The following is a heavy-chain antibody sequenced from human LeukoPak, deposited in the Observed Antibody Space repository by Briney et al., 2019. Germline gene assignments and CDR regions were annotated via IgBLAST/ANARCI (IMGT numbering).Heavy chain of an antibody. Sequence: GESLKISCKGSGYSFTSYWIGWVRQMPGKGLEWMGIIYPGDSDTRYSPSFQGQVTISADKSISTAYLQWSSLKASDTAMYYCARQALAARGSTFNWFDPWGQGTLVTVSS. CDR1: GYSFTSYW. CDR3: ARQALAARGSTFNWFDP. V-gene: IGHV5-51*01. D-gene: IGHD3-16*01. J-gene: IGHJ5*02. CDR2: IYPGDSDT.